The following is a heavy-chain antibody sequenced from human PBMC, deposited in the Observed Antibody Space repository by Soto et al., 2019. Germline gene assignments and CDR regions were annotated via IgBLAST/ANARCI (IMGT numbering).Heavy chain of an antibody. J-gene: IGHJ6*02. CDR3: ARGTTITYYYYGMDV. Sequence: QVQLVESGGGVVQPGRSLRLSCAASGFTFSSYGMHWVRQAPGKGLEWVAVIWYDGSNKYYADSVKGRFTISRDNSKNTLYLQMNSLRAEDTAVYDCARGTTITYYYYGMDVWGQGTTVTVSS. CDR2: IWYDGSNK. V-gene: IGHV3-33*01. CDR1: GFTFSSYG. D-gene: IGHD5-12*01.